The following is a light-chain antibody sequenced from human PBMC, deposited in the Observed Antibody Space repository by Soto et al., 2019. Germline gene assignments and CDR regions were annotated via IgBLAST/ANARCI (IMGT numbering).Light chain of an antibody. J-gene: IGKJ1*01. V-gene: IGKV3-15*01. Sequence: EIVMKHSQATLSVSPCEGATLSFSASQSVSSNLAWYQQKPGQAPRLLIYGASTRATGIPARFSGSGSGTDFTLTINRLEPEDFAVYYCQQYVTSRRTFGPGTKVDIK. CDR1: QSVSSN. CDR3: QQYVTSRRT. CDR2: GAS.